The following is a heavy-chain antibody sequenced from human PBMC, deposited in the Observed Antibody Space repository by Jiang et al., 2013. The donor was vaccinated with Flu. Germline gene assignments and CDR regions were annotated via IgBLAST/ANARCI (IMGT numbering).Heavy chain of an antibody. CDR2: IYPGDSDT. V-gene: IGHV5-51*03. CDR3: ARSVAGPAYYYYGMDV. J-gene: IGHJ6*04. Sequence: GAEVKKPGESLKISCKGSGYSFTSYWIGWVRQMPGKGLEWMGIIYPGDSDTRYSPSFQGHVTISADKSISTAYLQWSSLKASDTAMYYCARSVAGPAYYYYGMDVWGKGTTVTVSS. CDR1: GYSFTSYW. D-gene: IGHD6-19*01.